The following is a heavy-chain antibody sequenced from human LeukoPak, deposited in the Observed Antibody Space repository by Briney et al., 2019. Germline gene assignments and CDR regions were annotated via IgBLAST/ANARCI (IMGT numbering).Heavy chain of an antibody. CDR1: GFTFSSYS. CDR3: ARARGITIFGVVTSNHPYYFDY. D-gene: IGHD3-3*01. Sequence: GGSLRLSCAASGFTFSSYSMNWVRQAPGKGLEWVSSISTSSIYIYYADSVKGRFTISRDNAKNSLYLQMNSLRAEDTAVYYCARARGITIFGVVTSNHPYYFDYWGQGTLVTVSS. CDR2: ISTSSIYI. J-gene: IGHJ4*02. V-gene: IGHV3-21*01.